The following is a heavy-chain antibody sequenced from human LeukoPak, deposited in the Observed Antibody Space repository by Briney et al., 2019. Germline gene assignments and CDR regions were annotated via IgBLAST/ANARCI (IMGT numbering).Heavy chain of an antibody. CDR3: ARGRSNVGRDFRIAAAGY. J-gene: IGHJ4*02. V-gene: IGHV1-2*02. D-gene: IGHD6-13*01. CDR1: GYSFTTYG. CDR2: INPNSGGT. Sequence: GASVKVSCKASGYSFTTYGISWVRQAPGQGLEWMGGINPNSGGTNYAQKFQGRVTMTRDTSISTAYMELSRLRSDDTAVYYCARGRSNVGRDFRIAAAGYWGQGTLVTVSS.